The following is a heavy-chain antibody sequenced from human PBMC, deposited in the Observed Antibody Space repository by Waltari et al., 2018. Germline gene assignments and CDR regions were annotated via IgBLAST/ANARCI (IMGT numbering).Heavy chain of an antibody. CDR3: AKGDSSGHSDFPFDY. Sequence: EVQLVESGGGLVQPGRSLRLSCAASGFTFDDYAMHWVRQAPGKGLEWVSGISWNSGSIGYADSVKGRFTISRDNAKNSLYLQMNSLRAEDTALYYCAKGDSSGHSDFPFDYWGQGTLVTVSS. CDR2: ISWNSGSI. D-gene: IGHD3-22*01. V-gene: IGHV3-9*01. CDR1: GFTFDDYA. J-gene: IGHJ4*02.